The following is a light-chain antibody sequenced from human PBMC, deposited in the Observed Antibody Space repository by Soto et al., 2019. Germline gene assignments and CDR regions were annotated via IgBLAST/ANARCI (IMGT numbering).Light chain of an antibody. CDR1: QTISSW. V-gene: IGKV1-5*03. CDR2: KAS. CDR3: QHTFNSPPWT. Sequence: DIHMTQSPSTLSVSGVGVVTGGFLASQTISSWLAWYQQKPGKAPKLLIYKASTLKSGVPSRFSGSGSGTEFTLTISSLQSEDFASYFCQHTFNSPPWTFGQGTKVDI. J-gene: IGKJ1*01.